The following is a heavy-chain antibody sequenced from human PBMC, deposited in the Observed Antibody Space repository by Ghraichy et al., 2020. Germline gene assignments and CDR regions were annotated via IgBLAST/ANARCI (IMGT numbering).Heavy chain of an antibody. CDR1: GGSFSGYY. V-gene: IGHV4-34*01. J-gene: IGHJ6*03. CDR2: INHSGST. Sequence: SQTLSLTCAVYGGSFSGYYWSWIRQPPGKGLEWIGEINHSGSTNYNPSLKSRVTISVDTSKNQFSLKLSSVTAADTAVYYCARSQLFPSSSSWSYYYYYYMDVWGKGTTVTVSS. CDR3: ARSQLFPSSSSWSYYYYYYMDV. D-gene: IGHD6-13*01.